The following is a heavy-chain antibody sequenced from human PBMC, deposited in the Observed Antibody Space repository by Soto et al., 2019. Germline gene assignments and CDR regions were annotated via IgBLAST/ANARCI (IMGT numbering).Heavy chain of an antibody. V-gene: IGHV3-7*04. CDR1: GFTFSSYW. D-gene: IGHD2-2*02. Sequence: SGGSLRLSCAASGFTFSSYWMSWFRQAPGKGLEWVADMKQDGGEKYYVDSVKGRFTISRDNAKTSLYLQMNSLRVEDTAVYYCARVDCSPSNRYNLYYGRDVWGQGTTVTVSS. CDR3: ARVDCSPSNRYNLYYGRDV. CDR2: MKQDGGEK. J-gene: IGHJ6*02.